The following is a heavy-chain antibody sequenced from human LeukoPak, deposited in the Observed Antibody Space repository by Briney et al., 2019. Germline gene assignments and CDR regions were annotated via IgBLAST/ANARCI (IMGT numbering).Heavy chain of an antibody. CDR2: ISGSGGST. D-gene: IGHD5-18*01. V-gene: IGHV3-23*01. CDR3: APDTAMVTS. CDR1: GFTFSSYA. Sequence: GGSLRLSCAASGFTFSSYAMSWVRQAPGKGLEWVSAISGSGGSTYYADSVKGRFTISRDNAKNSLYLQMNSLRAEDTAVYYCAPDTAMVTSWGQGTLVTVSS. J-gene: IGHJ5*02.